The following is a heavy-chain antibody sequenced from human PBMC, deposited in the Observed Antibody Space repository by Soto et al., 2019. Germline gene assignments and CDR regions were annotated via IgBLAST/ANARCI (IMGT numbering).Heavy chain of an antibody. CDR2: IKQDGSEK. CDR3: ARDRAIVLMVYAMRTDAFDI. J-gene: IGHJ3*02. CDR1: GFTVGSYW. V-gene: IGHV3-7*01. Sequence: EVQLVESGGGLVQPGGSLRLSCAASGFTVGSYWMYWVRQAPGKGLEWVANIKQDGSEKYYVDSVKGRFTISRDNAKNSLYLQMNSLRAEDTAVYYCARDRAIVLMVYAMRTDAFDIWGQGTMVTVSS. D-gene: IGHD2-8*01.